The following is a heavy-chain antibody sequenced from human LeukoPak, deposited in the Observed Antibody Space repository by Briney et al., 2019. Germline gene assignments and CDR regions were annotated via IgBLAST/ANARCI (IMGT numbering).Heavy chain of an antibody. CDR1: GGSFSGYY. CDR3: ARETQSYGHHHNWFDP. D-gene: IGHD5-18*01. Sequence: PSETLSLTCAVYGGSFSGYYWSWIRQPPGKGLEWIGEINHSGSTNYNLSLKSRVTISVDTSKNQFSLKLSSVTAADTAVYYCARETQSYGHHHNWFDPWGQGTLVTVSS. J-gene: IGHJ5*02. V-gene: IGHV4-34*01. CDR2: INHSGST.